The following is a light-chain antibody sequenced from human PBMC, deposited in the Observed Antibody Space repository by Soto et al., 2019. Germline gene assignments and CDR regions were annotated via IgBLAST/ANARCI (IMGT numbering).Light chain of an antibody. V-gene: IGKV3-15*01. CDR1: QSVSSN. Sequence: ERVMTQSPATLSVSPGERANHSCRASQSVSSNLAWYQQKPGQAPRLLIYGASSRATGIPARFSGSGSGTEFTLTISSLQSEDFAVYFCQQYNNWPLTFGGGTKVDIK. CDR2: GAS. J-gene: IGKJ4*01. CDR3: QQYNNWPLT.